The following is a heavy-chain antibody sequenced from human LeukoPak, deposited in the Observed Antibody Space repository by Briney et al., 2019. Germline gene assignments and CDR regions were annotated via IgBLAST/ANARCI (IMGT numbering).Heavy chain of an antibody. Sequence: GASVKVSCKASGYTFTSYGISWVRQAPGQGLEWMGWISAYNGNTNYAQKFQGRVTMTRDMSTSTVYMELSSLRSEDTAVYYCARAPGYSSGIDYWGQGTLVTVSS. V-gene: IGHV1-18*01. CDR2: ISAYNGNT. CDR1: GYTFTSYG. D-gene: IGHD6-19*01. CDR3: ARAPGYSSGIDY. J-gene: IGHJ4*02.